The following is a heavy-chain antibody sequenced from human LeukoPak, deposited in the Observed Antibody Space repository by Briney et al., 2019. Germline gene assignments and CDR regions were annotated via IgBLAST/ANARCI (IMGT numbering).Heavy chain of an antibody. Sequence: GGSLRLSCAASGFTFSSYAMSWVRQAPGKGLEWVSAISGSGGSTYYADSVKGRFTISRDNAKNSLYLQMNSLRAEDTAVYYCARDDTYYDSSGYYLDYWGQGTLVTVSS. CDR1: GFTFSSYA. CDR2: ISGSGGST. V-gene: IGHV3-23*01. CDR3: ARDDTYYDSSGYYLDY. D-gene: IGHD3-22*01. J-gene: IGHJ4*02.